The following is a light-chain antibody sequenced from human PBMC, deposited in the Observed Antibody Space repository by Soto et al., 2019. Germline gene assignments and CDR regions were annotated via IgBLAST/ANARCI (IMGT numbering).Light chain of an antibody. Sequence: EIVMTQSPATLSVSPGERATLSCRASQSVGSNFAWYQQKPGQAPRLLIHGASTRATGIPARFSGSASGTEFTLTISSLQSEDFAVYYCQQYNNWPRTFGQGTKVEIK. J-gene: IGKJ1*01. V-gene: IGKV3-15*01. CDR3: QQYNNWPRT. CDR2: GAS. CDR1: QSVGSN.